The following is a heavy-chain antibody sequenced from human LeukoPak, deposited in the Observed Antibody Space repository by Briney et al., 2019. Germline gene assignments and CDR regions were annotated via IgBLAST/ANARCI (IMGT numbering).Heavy chain of an antibody. CDR3: VRAGASGTYGQCDA. CDR2: IDIEGYTT. Sequence: GGSLRLLCGACGFTFTTYWMHWARESREGGVVWVARIDIEGYTTYYAHYVRRRFTISRHNDEHTVSVDVSSLRDGDTVVYHCVRAGASGTYGQCDAWGQGDLVTVSS. CDR1: GFTFTTYW. D-gene: IGHD3-10*01. J-gene: IGHJ5*02. V-gene: IGHV3-74*01.